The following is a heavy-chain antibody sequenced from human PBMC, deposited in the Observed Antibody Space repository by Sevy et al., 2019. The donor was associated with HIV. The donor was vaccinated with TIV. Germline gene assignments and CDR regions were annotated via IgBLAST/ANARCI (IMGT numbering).Heavy chain of an antibody. CDR2: IKSKTDGGTT. CDR1: AFTFSKAW. CDR3: TTEADYGDYAFDY. Sequence: GESLKISCGASAFTFSKAWMSWVRQAPGKGLEWVGRIKSKTDGGTTDYAAPVKGRFTIPRDDSKNTLYLQMNSLKTEDTAVYYCTTEADYGDYAFDYWGQGTLVTVSS. J-gene: IGHJ4*02. V-gene: IGHV3-15*01. D-gene: IGHD4-17*01.